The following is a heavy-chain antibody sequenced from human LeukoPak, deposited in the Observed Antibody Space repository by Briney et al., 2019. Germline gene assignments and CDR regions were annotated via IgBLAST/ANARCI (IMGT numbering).Heavy chain of an antibody. CDR2: INHSGST. V-gene: IGHV4-34*01. J-gene: IGHJ6*03. D-gene: IGHD3-10*01. CDR1: GGSFSGYY. CDR3: ARRIRYGSGRYYYYYMDV. Sequence: SETLSLTCAVYGGSFSGYYWSWIRQPPGKGLEWIGEINHSGSTNYNPSLKSRVTISVDTSKNQFSLKLSSVTAADTAVYYCARRIRYGSGRYYYYYMDVWGKGTTVTVSS.